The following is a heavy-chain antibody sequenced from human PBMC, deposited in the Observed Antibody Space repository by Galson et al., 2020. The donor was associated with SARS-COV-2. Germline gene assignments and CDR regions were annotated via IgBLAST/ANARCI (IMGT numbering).Heavy chain of an antibody. CDR2: IYYSGTT. CDR3: ARVAAYYYGSGTRWYFDY. D-gene: IGHD3-10*01. CDR1: GGSISSGSHY. V-gene: IGHV4-31*03. J-gene: IGHJ4*02. Sequence: SETLSLTCTVSGGSISSGSHYWSWIRQHPGKGLEWIGYIYYSGTTYFNPSLKSRVTISVDTSKNQFSLKLNSVTAADTAVYYCARVAAYYYGSGTRWYFDYWGQGTLVTVSS.